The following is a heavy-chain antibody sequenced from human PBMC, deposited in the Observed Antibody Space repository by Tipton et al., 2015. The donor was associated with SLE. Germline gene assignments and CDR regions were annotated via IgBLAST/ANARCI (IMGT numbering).Heavy chain of an antibody. V-gene: IGHV3-53*01. D-gene: IGHD6-19*01. Sequence: SLRLSCAASGFTVSSNYMSWVRQAPGKGLEWVSVIYSGGSTYYADSVKGRFTISRDNSKNTLYLQMNSLRAEDTAVYYCAKGGAVAGFLFDYWGQGTLVTVSS. CDR1: GFTVSSNY. CDR2: IYSGGST. CDR3: AKGGAVAGFLFDY. J-gene: IGHJ4*02.